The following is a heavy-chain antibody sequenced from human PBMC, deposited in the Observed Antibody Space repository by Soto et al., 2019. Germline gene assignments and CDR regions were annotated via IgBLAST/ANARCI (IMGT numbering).Heavy chain of an antibody. V-gene: IGHV4-30-4*01. Sequence: QVQLQESGPGLVKPSQTLSLTCTVSGDSISIGDYYWSWIRQPPGKGLECIGNIYYSGNTYYNPSLQSRITISVDMSKNQFSLKLRSVTAADTAVYYSARAVDSGGFPDAFDIWGQGKMVTVSS. CDR2: IYYSGNT. CDR3: ARAVDSGGFPDAFDI. D-gene: IGHD3-22*01. J-gene: IGHJ3*02. CDR1: GDSISIGDYY.